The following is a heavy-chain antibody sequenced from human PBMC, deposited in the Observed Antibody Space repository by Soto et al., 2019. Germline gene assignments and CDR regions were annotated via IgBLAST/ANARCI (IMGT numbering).Heavy chain of an antibody. D-gene: IGHD3-10*01. CDR1: GGTFSSYT. J-gene: IGHJ6*03. CDR2: IIPILGIA. CDR3: ARSRGYYGSGSYYPDPYYMDV. Sequence: SVKVSCKASGGTFSSYTISWVRQAPGQGLEWMGRIIPILGIANYAQKFQGRVTITADKSTSTAYMELSSLRSEDTAVYYCARSRGYYGSGSYYPDPYYMDVWGKGTTVTVSS. V-gene: IGHV1-69*02.